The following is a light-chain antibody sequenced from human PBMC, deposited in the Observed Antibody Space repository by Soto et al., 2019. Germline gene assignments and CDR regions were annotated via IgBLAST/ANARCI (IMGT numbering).Light chain of an antibody. CDR3: QKHNIAPWT. Sequence: DIQMTQSPSSLSAYVGDRVTITCRASQAISNYLAWYQQKPGKVPKLLIYAASTLQSGVPSRFSGSGSGTDFTLTISSLQAEDVATYYCQKHNIAPWTFGQGTKVDIK. V-gene: IGKV1-27*01. CDR1: QAISNY. J-gene: IGKJ1*01. CDR2: AAS.